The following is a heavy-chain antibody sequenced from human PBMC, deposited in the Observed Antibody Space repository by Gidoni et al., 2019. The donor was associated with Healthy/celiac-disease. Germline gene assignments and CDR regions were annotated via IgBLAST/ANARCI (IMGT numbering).Heavy chain of an antibody. CDR3: AKGPSEYYYDSSGYYDY. J-gene: IGHJ4*02. D-gene: IGHD3-22*01. CDR2: ISWNSGSI. Sequence: EVQLVESGGGLVQPGRSLRLSCAASGFTFDDYAMHWVRQAPGKGLEWVSGISWNSGSIGYADSVKGRFTISRDNAKNSLYLQMNSLRAEDTALYYCAKGPSEYYYDSSGYYDYWGQGTLVTVSS. V-gene: IGHV3-9*01. CDR1: GFTFDDYA.